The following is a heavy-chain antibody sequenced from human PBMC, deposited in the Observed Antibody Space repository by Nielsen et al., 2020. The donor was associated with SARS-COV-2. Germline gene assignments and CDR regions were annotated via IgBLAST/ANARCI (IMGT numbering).Heavy chain of an antibody. J-gene: IGHJ6*02. D-gene: IGHD3-3*01. CDR1: GGSISSGGYY. Sequence: TLSLTCTVSGGSISSGGYYWSWIRQHPGKGLEWIGYIYYSGSTYYNPSLKSRVTISVDTSKNQFSLKLSSVTAADTAVYYCARGATIFGVVAYGMDVWGQGTTVTVSS. CDR3: ARGATIFGVVAYGMDV. V-gene: IGHV4-31*03. CDR2: IYYSGST.